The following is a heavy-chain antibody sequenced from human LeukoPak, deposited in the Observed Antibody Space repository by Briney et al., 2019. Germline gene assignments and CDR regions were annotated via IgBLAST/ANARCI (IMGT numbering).Heavy chain of an antibody. V-gene: IGHV4-34*01. J-gene: IGHJ6*03. CDR1: GGSFSGYY. CDR2: INHSGST. CDR3: ARGRGGYTIFRYCYMDV. D-gene: IGHD3-3*01. Sequence: PSETLSLTCAVYGGSFSGYYWSWIRQPPGKGLEWIGEINHSGSTNYNPSLKSRVTISVDTSKNQFSLKLSSVTAADTAVYYCARGRGGYTIFRYCYMDVWGEGTTVTVSS.